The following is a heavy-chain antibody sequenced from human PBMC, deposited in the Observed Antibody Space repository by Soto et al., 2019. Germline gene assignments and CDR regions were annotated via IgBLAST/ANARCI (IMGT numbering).Heavy chain of an antibody. CDR2: IIPIFGTA. J-gene: IGHJ4*02. Sequence: SVKVSCKASGGTFSSYAISWVRQAPGQGLEWMGGIIPIFGTANYAQKFQGRVTITADESTSTAYMELSSLRSEDTAVYYCARDDYYDSSGYYPEGEDCRGQGTLVTVSS. V-gene: IGHV1-69*13. CDR3: ARDDYYDSSGYYPEGEDC. CDR1: GGTFSSYA. D-gene: IGHD3-22*01.